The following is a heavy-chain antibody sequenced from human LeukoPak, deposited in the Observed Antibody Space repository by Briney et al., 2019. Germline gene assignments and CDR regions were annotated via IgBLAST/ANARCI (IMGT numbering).Heavy chain of an antibody. V-gene: IGHV4-30-2*01. D-gene: IGHD6-13*01. J-gene: IGHJ5*02. CDR1: GGSISSGGYY. CDR3: ARSGSAAAGRNAWFDP. CDR2: IYHSGST. Sequence: SETLSLTCTVSGGSISSGGYYWSWIRQPPGKSLEWIGYIYHSGSTYYNPSLKSRVTISVDTSKNQFSLKLSSVTAADTAVYYCARSGSAAAGRNAWFDPWGQGTLVTVSS.